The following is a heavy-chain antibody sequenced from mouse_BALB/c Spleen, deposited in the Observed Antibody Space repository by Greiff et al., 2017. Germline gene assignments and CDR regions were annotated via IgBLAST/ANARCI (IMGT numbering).Heavy chain of an antibody. CDR2: IWAGGST. V-gene: IGHV2-9*02. J-gene: IGHJ4*01. Sequence: QVQLQQSGPGLVAPSQSLSITCTVSGFSLTSYGVHWVRQPPGKGLEWLGVIWAGGSTNYNSALMSRLSISKDNSKSQVFLKMNSLQTDDTAMYYCARDDGNYGYAMDYWGQGTSVTVSS. CDR3: ARDDGNYGYAMDY. D-gene: IGHD2-1*01. CDR1: GFSLTSYG.